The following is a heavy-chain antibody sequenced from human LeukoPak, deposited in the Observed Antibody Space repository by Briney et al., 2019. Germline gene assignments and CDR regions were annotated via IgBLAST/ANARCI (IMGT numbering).Heavy chain of an antibody. D-gene: IGHD4-17*01. CDR3: ARETYLTVTSLDY. J-gene: IGHJ4*02. Sequence: GGSLRLFCAASGFTFSNAWMSWVRQAPGKGLEWVSYISSSGSTIYYADSVKGRFTISRDNAKNSLYLQMNSLRAEDTAVYYCARETYLTVTSLDYWGQGTLVTVSS. V-gene: IGHV3-11*01. CDR2: ISSSGSTI. CDR1: GFTFSNAW.